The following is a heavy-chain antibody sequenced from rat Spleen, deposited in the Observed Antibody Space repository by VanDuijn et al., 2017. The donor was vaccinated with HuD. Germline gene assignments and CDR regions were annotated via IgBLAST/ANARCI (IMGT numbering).Heavy chain of an antibody. V-gene: IGHV5S14*01. CDR2: ISTGGGYT. Sequence: EVQLVESGGGLVQPGRSLKLSCTVSGFTFSDYGMAWVRQTPTKGLEWVASISTGGGYTYYRDSVKGRFTISRDNAENIQYLQMDSLRTEDTSTYYCAKDKGIEYTTDYLDYWGQGVMVTVSS. J-gene: IGHJ2*01. CDR1: GFTFSDYG. CDR3: AKDKGIEYTTDYLDY. D-gene: IGHD1-6*01.